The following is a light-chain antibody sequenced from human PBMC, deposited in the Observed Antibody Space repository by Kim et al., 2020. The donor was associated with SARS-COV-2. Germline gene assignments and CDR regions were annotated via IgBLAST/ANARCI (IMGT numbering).Light chain of an antibody. V-gene: IGLV3-1*01. CDR2: QDS. J-gene: IGLJ3*02. CDR1: KLGDKY. Sequence: SYELTQPPSVSVSPGQTASITCSGDKLGDKYACWYQQKPGQSPVLVIYQDSKRPSGIPERFSGSNSGNTATLTISGTQAMDEADYYCQAWDSSTWGFGGGTQLTVL. CDR3: QAWDSSTWG.